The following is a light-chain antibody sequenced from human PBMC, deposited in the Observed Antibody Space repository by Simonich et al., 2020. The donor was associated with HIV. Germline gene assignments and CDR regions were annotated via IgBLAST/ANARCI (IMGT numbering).Light chain of an antibody. CDR2: DVS. J-gene: IGLJ3*02. V-gene: IGLV2-11*01. CDR3: CSYAGIYTFWV. Sequence: QSALTQPRSVSGSPGQSVTISCTGTSSDVGSYNYVSWYQQHPGKAPKLMIYDVSKRPPGVPDRVSGSKSGNTASLTISGLQAEDEGDYYCCSYAGIYTFWVFGGGTKLTVL. CDR1: SSDVGSYNY.